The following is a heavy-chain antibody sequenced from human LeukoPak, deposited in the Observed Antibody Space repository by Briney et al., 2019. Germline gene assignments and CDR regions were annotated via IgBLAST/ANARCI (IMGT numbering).Heavy chain of an antibody. Sequence: SETLSLTCTVSGGSISSSRYYWGWIRQPPSGGLEWIGSMYYSGSIFYNPSLKSRVTISVNTSKNQFSLKVTSVTAADTAVYYCARTRVPGSYSPKGPFDYWGQGTLVTVSS. J-gene: IGHJ4*02. D-gene: IGHD1-26*01. CDR2: MYYSGSI. CDR1: GGSISSSRYY. V-gene: IGHV4-39*07. CDR3: ARTRVPGSYSPKGPFDY.